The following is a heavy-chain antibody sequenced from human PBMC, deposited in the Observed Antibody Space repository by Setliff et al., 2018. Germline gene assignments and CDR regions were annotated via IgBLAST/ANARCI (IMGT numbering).Heavy chain of an antibody. CDR1: GYEFTNYR. Sequence: GESLKISCKTSGYEFTNYRIAWVRQTPGKGLEWMGSLFPGDSDTKYSPSFQGQVTISVDTSITTAYLQWDSLQASDSAIYYCATNGASGSYYHFGSWGQGALVTVSS. D-gene: IGHD3-10*01. J-gene: IGHJ4*02. CDR2: LFPGDSDT. V-gene: IGHV5-51*01. CDR3: ATNGASGSYYHFGS.